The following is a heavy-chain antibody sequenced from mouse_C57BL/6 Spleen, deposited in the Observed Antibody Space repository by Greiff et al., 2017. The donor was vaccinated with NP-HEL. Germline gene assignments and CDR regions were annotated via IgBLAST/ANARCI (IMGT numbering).Heavy chain of an antibody. Sequence: VQLQQSGAELVRPGASVKLSCKASGYTFTDYYINWVKQRPGQGLEWIARIYPGSGNTYYNEKFKGKATLTAEKSSSTAYMQLSSLTSEDSAVYFCSRSRPMYYAMDYWGQGAAVTVSS. J-gene: IGHJ4*01. CDR1: GYTFTDYY. CDR3: SRSRPMYYAMDY. V-gene: IGHV1-76*01. CDR2: IYPGSGNT.